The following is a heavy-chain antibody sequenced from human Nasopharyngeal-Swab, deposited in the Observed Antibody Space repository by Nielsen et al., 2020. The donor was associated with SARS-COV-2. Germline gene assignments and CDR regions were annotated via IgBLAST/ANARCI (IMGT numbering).Heavy chain of an antibody. CDR3: AGSWYGTGFDY. D-gene: IGHD6-13*01. CDR1: VDTPSSNSAA. CDR2: TYYRSKWYN. J-gene: IGHJ4*02. Sequence: SQTLSLTCAISVDTPSSNSAAWNWLRQSPSRGLEWLGRTYYRSKWYNDYAVSVKSRITINPDTSKNQFSLQLNSVTPEDTAVYYCAGSWYGTGFDYWGQGTLVTVSS. V-gene: IGHV6-1*01.